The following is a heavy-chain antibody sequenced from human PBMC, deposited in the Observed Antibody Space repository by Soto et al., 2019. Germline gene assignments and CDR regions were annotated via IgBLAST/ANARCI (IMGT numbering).Heavy chain of an antibody. D-gene: IGHD3-16*01. CDR2: INSDGSTI. CDR3: LRYQRSERALPGFGT. Sequence: CMRLSCAASGVRFKHYEMNWVRKEKGEGLEWVSYINSDGSTIYYTDSVKGRFTVSRDNAKNSLYLQMNSLRGEDTAVYFFLRYQRSERALPGFGTWGEGTLGSVS. CDR1: GVRFKHYE. V-gene: IGHV3-48*03. J-gene: IGHJ5*02.